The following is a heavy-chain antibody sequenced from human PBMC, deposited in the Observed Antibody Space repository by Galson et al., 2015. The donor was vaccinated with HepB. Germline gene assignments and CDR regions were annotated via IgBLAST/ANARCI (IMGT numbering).Heavy chain of an antibody. CDR1: GYTFTGYY. J-gene: IGHJ6*03. V-gene: IGHV1-2*02. CDR2: INPNSGGT. D-gene: IGHD2-2*01. CDR3: ARDWEAVVPAAIRLYYYYYMDV. Sequence: SVKVSCKASGYTFTGYYMHWVRQAPGQGLEWMGWINPNSGGTNYAQKFQGRVTMTRDTSISTAYMELSRLRSDDTAVYYCARDWEAVVPAAIRLYYYYYMDVWGKGTTVTVS.